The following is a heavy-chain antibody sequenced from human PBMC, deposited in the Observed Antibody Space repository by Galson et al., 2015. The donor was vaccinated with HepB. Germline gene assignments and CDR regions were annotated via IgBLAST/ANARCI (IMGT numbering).Heavy chain of an antibody. D-gene: IGHD1-26*01. CDR3: AKGSGSYFGYYYYAMDV. V-gene: IGHV3-23*01. Sequence: SLRLSCAASGFTFSSYDMSWVRQAPGKGLEWVSAIGGSGSSTYYADSMKGRFTISRDNSKNTLYLQMNSLRAEDTAVYYCAKGSGSYFGYYYYAMDVWGQGTTVTVSS. CDR1: GFTFSSYD. J-gene: IGHJ6*02. CDR2: IGGSGSST.